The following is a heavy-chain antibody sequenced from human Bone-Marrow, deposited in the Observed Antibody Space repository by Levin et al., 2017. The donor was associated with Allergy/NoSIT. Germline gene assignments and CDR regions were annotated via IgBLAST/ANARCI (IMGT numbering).Heavy chain of an antibody. CDR1: GFSFGNFA. CDR3: AKNLQAGVTTRFWAFDI. CDR2: ISGSGITT. V-gene: IGHV3-23*01. J-gene: IGHJ3*02. Sequence: GSLRLSCAVSGFSFGNFAMTWVRQAPGRGLQWVSSISGSGITTYYEPSVKGRFTISRDNSKNTLYLQMNSLRAEDTAVYYCAKNLQAGVTTRFWAFDIWGQGTMVTVSS. D-gene: IGHD3-3*01.